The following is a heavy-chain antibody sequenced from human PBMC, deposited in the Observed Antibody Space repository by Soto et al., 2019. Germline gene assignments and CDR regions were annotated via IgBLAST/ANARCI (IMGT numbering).Heavy chain of an antibody. CDR1: GGSISSYY. CDR3: ARDCGGDCYPLYYFAMDV. V-gene: IGHV4-59*01. Sequence: PSETLSLTCTVSGGSISSYYWNWIRQPPGKGLEWIGYISYSGSTNYNPSLKSRVTISVDTSKNQFSLKLSSVTSADTAVYYCARDCGGDCYPLYYFAMDVWGQGTTVTVSS. J-gene: IGHJ6*02. D-gene: IGHD2-21*02. CDR2: ISYSGST.